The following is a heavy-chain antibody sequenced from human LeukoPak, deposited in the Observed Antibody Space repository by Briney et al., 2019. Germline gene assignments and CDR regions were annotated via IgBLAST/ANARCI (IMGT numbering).Heavy chain of an antibody. Sequence: ASVKVSCKASGYTFTSYGISWVRQAPGQGLEWMGWISAYNGNTNYAQKFQGRVTMTRDTSISTAYMELSRLRSDDTAVYYCAILAVAGTPFDYWGQGTLVTVSS. D-gene: IGHD6-19*01. J-gene: IGHJ4*02. CDR2: ISAYNGNT. V-gene: IGHV1-18*01. CDR1: GYTFTSYG. CDR3: AILAVAGTPFDY.